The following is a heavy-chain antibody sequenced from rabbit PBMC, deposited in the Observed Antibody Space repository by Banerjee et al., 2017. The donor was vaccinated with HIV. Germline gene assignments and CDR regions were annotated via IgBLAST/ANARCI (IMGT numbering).Heavy chain of an antibody. CDR2: IYAGGSGST. J-gene: IGHJ4*01. CDR3: ARSIYTTSIGVYGPFNL. CDR1: GFSFSSNA. V-gene: IGHV1S40*01. Sequence: QSLEESGGDLVKPGASLTLTCTASGFSFSSNAMCWVRQAPGKGLEWIACIYAGGSGSTYYASWAKGRFTISKTSSTPATLQITSLTSTDTATYFCARSIYTTSIGVYGPFNLWGPGTLVTVS. D-gene: IGHD1-1*01.